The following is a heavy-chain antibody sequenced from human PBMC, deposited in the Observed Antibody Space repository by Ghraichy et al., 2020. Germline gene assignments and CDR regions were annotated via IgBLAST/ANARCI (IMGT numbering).Heavy chain of an antibody. Sequence: SETLSLTCAVSGASSTGFFWNWIRQPPGKGLEWIGEINHIGNTHYNPSLKSRVTITVDPSNHQFSLKMTSVTASDTALYYCAAWGGKRIDYWDRGALVTVSS. D-gene: IGHD7-27*01. J-gene: IGHJ4*02. V-gene: IGHV4-34*01. CDR1: GASSTGFF. CDR3: AAWGGKRIDY. CDR2: INHIGNT.